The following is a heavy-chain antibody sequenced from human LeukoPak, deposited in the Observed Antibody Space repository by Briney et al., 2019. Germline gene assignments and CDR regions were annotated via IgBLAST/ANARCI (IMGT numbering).Heavy chain of an antibody. V-gene: IGHV3-23*01. D-gene: IGHD3-22*01. Sequence: GGSLRLSCAASGFTFSSYAMSWVRQAPGKGLEWVSAISGSGGSTYYADSVKGRFTISRDNSKNTLYLQMNSLRAEDTAVYYCARAPVILVEKFDYWGQGTLVTVSS. J-gene: IGHJ4*02. CDR2: ISGSGGST. CDR1: GFTFSSYA. CDR3: ARAPVILVEKFDY.